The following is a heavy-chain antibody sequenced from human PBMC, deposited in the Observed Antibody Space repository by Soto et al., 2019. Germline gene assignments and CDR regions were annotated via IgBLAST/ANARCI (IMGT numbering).Heavy chain of an antibody. CDR1: GFTFSSYA. CDR2: IRGGGVTI. D-gene: IGHD3-10*01. CDR3: ARMLTMVRGVTGLRGFDF. V-gene: IGHV3-23*01. Sequence: EVQLLESGGDLVQDGGSLRLSCAAYGFTFSSYAMSWVRQAPGKGLEWVSAIRGGGVTIYYLDSAKGRFTISRDNSKDTLYLEMNSLTAQDTAVYYCARMLTMVRGVTGLRGFDFWCQGALVTVSS. J-gene: IGHJ4*02.